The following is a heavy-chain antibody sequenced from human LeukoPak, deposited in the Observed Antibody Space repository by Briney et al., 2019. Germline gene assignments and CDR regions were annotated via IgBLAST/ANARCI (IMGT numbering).Heavy chain of an antibody. CDR2: IHYSGST. CDR3: ARGVTGGWYGDFQH. Sequence: SETLSLTCTVSSGSISGYFWTWIRQSPGKGLEWIGLIHYSGSTNYNPSLKSRVTISVDTSKNQFSLKLSSVTAADTAVYYCARGVTGGWYGDFQHWGQGTLVTVSS. D-gene: IGHD6-19*01. CDR1: SGSISGYF. J-gene: IGHJ1*01. V-gene: IGHV4-59*01.